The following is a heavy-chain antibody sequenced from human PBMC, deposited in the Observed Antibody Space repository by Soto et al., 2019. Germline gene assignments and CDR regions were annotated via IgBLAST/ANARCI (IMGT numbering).Heavy chain of an antibody. CDR1: GFNFNNAW. Sequence: EVQLVESGGGLVKPGGSLRLSCAAAGFNFNNAWMNWVRQAPGKGLEWVGRIKSKTDGGTTDYAAPVKGRFTISRDDSRNTLYRQMSSLKTEDTAVYYCSTHTWIPSWGQGTLVTVSS. V-gene: IGHV3-15*07. CDR2: IKSKTDGGTT. CDR3: STHTWIPS. D-gene: IGHD5-12*01. J-gene: IGHJ4*02.